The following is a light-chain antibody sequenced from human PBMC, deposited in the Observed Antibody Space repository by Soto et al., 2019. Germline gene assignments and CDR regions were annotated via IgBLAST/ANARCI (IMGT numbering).Light chain of an antibody. CDR2: DAS. CDR3: QRRSNWPPLT. V-gene: IGKV3-11*01. Sequence: EIVLTQSPVTLSLSPGDRATLSCRASQSVSTYLAWFQQKPGQAPRLLIYDASHRDTGIPARFSGSGSGTDFTLTIISLEPEDFAVYYCQRRSNWPPLTFGGGTKVEI. CDR1: QSVSTY. J-gene: IGKJ4*01.